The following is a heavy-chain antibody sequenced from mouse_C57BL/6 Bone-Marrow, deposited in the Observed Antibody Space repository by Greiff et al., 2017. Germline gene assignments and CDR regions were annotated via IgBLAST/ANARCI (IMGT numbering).Heavy chain of an antibody. J-gene: IGHJ2*01. CDR1: GYTFTSYG. V-gene: IGHV1-81*01. CDR2: IYPRSGNT. CDR3: ARPLFYY. D-gene: IGHD1-1*01. Sequence: VQLKESGAELARPGASVKLSCKASGYTFTSYGISWVKQRTGQGLEWIGEIYPRSGNTYYNEKFKGKATLTADKSSSTAYMELRSLTSEDSAVYFCARPLFYYWGQGTTLTVSS.